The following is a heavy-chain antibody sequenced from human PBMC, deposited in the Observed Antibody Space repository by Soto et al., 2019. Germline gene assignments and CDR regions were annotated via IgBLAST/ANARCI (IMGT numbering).Heavy chain of an antibody. CDR2: IYSGGTT. D-gene: IGHD5-12*01. Sequence: EVQVVESGGGLIQPGGSLRLSCAASGFTVTSNYMSWVRQAPGKGLEWVSIIYSGGTTVYADSVKGRFTISRDNSKNTYYLQMNSLRAEDTDVYYCATGVPITHGNFDYRGQGTLVTVSS. CDR1: GFTVTSNY. J-gene: IGHJ4*02. V-gene: IGHV3-53*01. CDR3: ATGVPITHGNFDY.